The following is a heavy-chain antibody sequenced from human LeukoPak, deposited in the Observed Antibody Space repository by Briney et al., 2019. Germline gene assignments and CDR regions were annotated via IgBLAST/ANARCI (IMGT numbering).Heavy chain of an antibody. Sequence: GESLKISCKGSGYSFTSYWIGWVRQMPGKGLEWMGIIYPGDSDTRYSPSFQGQVTISADKSISTAYLQWSSLKASDTAMYYCARHGRAYCGGDCYSLIDYWGQGTLVTVSS. J-gene: IGHJ4*02. CDR2: IYPGDSDT. V-gene: IGHV5-51*01. D-gene: IGHD2-21*02. CDR1: GYSFTSYW. CDR3: ARHGRAYCGGDCYSLIDY.